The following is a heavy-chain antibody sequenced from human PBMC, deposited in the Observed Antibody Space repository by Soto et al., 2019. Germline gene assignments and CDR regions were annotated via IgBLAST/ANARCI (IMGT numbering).Heavy chain of an antibody. J-gene: IGHJ3*02. CDR3: AGGFRRSRGAFDI. CDR2: IYYSGST. V-gene: IGHV4-59*12. D-gene: IGHD3-10*01. Sequence: SETLSLTCTVSGGSISSYYWSWIRQPPGKGLEWIGYIYYSGSTNYNPSLKSRVTMSVDTSKNQFSLKLSSVTAADTAVYYCAGGFRRSRGAFDIWGQGTMVTVSS. CDR1: GGSISSYY.